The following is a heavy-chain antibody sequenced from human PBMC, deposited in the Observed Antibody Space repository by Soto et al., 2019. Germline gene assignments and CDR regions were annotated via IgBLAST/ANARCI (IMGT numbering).Heavy chain of an antibody. CDR1: GGTFSSYA. Sequence: SVKVSCKDSGGTFSSYAISWVRQAPGQGLEWMGGIIPIFGTANYAQKFQGRVTITADESTSTAYMELSSLRSEDTAVYYCASGDTMVRVTFYYYYYGMDVWG. CDR3: ASGDTMVRVTFYYYYYGMDV. CDR2: IIPIFGTA. J-gene: IGHJ6*02. V-gene: IGHV1-69*13. D-gene: IGHD3-10*01.